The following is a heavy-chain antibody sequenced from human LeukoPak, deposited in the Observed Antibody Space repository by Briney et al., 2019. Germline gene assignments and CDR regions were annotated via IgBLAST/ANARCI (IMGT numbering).Heavy chain of an antibody. D-gene: IGHD5-18*01. Sequence: GGSLRLSCAASGFTFSSYWMSWVRQAPGKGLEWVANIKQDGSEEYYVDSVKGRFTISRDNAKNSLYLQMNSLRAEDTAVYYCARVTVGYSYLAFDIWGQGTMVTVSS. CDR3: ARVTVGYSYLAFDI. CDR1: GFTFSSYW. CDR2: IKQDGSEE. J-gene: IGHJ3*02. V-gene: IGHV3-7*01.